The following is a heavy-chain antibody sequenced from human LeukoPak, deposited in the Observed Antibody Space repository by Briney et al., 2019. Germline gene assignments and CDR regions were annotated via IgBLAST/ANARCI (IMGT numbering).Heavy chain of an antibody. CDR3: ARKYSGSYYDFWSGYYTYFDY. J-gene: IGHJ4*02. V-gene: IGHV1-2*02. Sequence: GASVKVSCKASGYTFTGYYMHWVRQAPGQGLEWMGWINPNSGGTNYAQKFQGRVTMTRDTSISTAYMELSRLRSDDTAVYYCARKYSGSYYDFWSGYYTYFDYWGQGTLVTVSS. CDR2: INPNSGGT. D-gene: IGHD3-3*01. CDR1: GYTFTGYY.